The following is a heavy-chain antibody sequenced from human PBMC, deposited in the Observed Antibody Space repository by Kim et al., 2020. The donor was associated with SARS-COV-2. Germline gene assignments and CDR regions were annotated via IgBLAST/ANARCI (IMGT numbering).Heavy chain of an antibody. CDR1: GGTFSSYA. Sequence: SVKVSCKASGGTFSSYAISWVRQAPGQGLEWMGGIIPIFGTANYAQKFQGRVTITADESTSTAYMELSSLRSEDTAVYYCARTERHSGIFGVVPWSPRKYYYYYGMDVWGQGTTVTVSS. CDR2: IIPIFGTA. V-gene: IGHV1-69*13. J-gene: IGHJ6*02. D-gene: IGHD3-3*01. CDR3: ARTERHSGIFGVVPWSPRKYYYYYGMDV.